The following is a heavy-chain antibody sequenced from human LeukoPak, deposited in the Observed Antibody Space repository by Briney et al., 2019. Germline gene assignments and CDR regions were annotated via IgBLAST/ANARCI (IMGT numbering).Heavy chain of an antibody. CDR3: ASQVRGDIVRVDY. Sequence: RSSETLSLTCTVSGGSISSSSYYWGWIRQPPGKGLEWIGSIYYSGSTYYNPSLRSRVTISVDTSKNQFSLKLSSVTAADTAVYYCASQVRGDIVRVDYWGQGTLVTVSS. V-gene: IGHV4-39*01. CDR1: GGSISSSSYY. D-gene: IGHD3-10*01. J-gene: IGHJ4*02. CDR2: IYYSGST.